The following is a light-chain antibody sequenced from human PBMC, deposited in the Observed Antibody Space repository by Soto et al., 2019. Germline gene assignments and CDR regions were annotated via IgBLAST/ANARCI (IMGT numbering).Light chain of an antibody. CDR2: DVT. CDR1: SSDVGGYNY. CDR3: SSYTSSSTPYV. V-gene: IGLV2-14*01. J-gene: IGLJ1*01. Sequence: SALTEPASVSGCPGQSITISCTGTSSDVGGYNYVSWYQQHPVKAPKLMIYDVTNRPSGVSDRFSGSKSGNTASLTISGLQAEDEADYYCSSYTSSSTPYVFGTGTKVTV.